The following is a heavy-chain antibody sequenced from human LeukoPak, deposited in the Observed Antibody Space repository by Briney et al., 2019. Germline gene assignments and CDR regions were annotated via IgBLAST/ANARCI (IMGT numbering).Heavy chain of an antibody. CDR3: ARDRQYHYGSGSYSRGANWFDP. D-gene: IGHD3-10*01. CDR1: GYTFTGYY. V-gene: IGHV1-2*02. Sequence: ASVKVSCKASGYTFTGYYMHWVRQAPGQGLEWMGWINPNSGGTNYAQKFQGRVTMTRDTSISTAYMELSRLRSDDTAVYYCARDRQYHYGSGSYSRGANWFDPWGQGTLVTVSS. J-gene: IGHJ5*02. CDR2: INPNSGGT.